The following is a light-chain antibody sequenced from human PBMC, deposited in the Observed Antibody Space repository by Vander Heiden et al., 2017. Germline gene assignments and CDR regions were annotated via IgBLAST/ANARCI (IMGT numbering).Light chain of an antibody. CDR3: QQEGSSPRT. CDR2: GAS. CDR1: QSVSSNY. V-gene: IGKV3-20*01. Sequence: EIVLTQSPDTLSLSPGDRATLSCRTSQSVSSNYLAWYQQKPGQAPRLLIYGASSRATGIPDKFSGSGSGTDFTLSISRLEPEDFAVYYCQQEGSSPRTFGQGTKVEIK. J-gene: IGKJ1*01.